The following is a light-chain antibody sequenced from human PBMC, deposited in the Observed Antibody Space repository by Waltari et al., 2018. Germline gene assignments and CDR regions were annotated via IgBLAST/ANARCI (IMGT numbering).Light chain of an antibody. J-gene: IGKJ2*01. CDR1: QSIGRL. Sequence: DVQMTQSPSTLSASVGDRVTITCRARQSIGRLLALYQQKPGKAPNLLIYEASTLETGVPSRFSGSGSGTEFTLTISSLQPDDSATYYCQQYNSYSGFGQGTKLEIK. CDR2: EAS. CDR3: QQYNSYSG. V-gene: IGKV1-5*03.